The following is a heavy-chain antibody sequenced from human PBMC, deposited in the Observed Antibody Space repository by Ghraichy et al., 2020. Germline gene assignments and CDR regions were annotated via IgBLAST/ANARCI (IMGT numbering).Heavy chain of an antibody. V-gene: IGHV3-23*01. CDR3: AKARMTTVTHYYSMDV. J-gene: IGHJ6*02. D-gene: IGHD4-11*01. CDR1: GFTFSTYA. CDR2: ISGSGGST. Sequence: GGSLRLSCAASGFTFSTYAMSWVRQAPGKGLEWVSAISGSGGSTYYADSVKGRFTISKDNSKNTLYLQMNSLRAEDTAIYYCAKARMTTVTHYYSMDVWGQGTTVTVSS.